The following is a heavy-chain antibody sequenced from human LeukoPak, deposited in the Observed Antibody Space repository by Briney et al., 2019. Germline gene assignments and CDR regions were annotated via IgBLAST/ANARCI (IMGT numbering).Heavy chain of an antibody. Sequence: ASVKVSFSASRYTFTGYYIHWVRLAPGQGLEWMGWINPNSGGTNYAQKFQGRVTMTRDTSISTASMELSRLRSDDTAVYYCARGESQLLWTTAWGQGTLVTVSS. CDR1: RYTFTGYY. V-gene: IGHV1-2*02. CDR2: INPNSGGT. CDR3: ARGESQLLWTTA. D-gene: IGHD2-2*01. J-gene: IGHJ4*02.